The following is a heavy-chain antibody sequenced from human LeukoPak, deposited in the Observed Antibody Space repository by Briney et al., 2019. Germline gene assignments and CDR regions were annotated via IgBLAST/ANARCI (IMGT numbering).Heavy chain of an antibody. Sequence: ASVKVSCKASGYTFTSYYMHWVRQAPGQGREWMGIINPSGGSTSYAQKFQGRVTMTRDTSTSTVYMELSSLRSEDTAVYYCARDHEWELMEDYWGQGTLVTLSS. CDR2: INPSGGST. D-gene: IGHD1-26*01. CDR1: GYTFTSYY. J-gene: IGHJ4*02. CDR3: ARDHEWELMEDY. V-gene: IGHV1-46*01.